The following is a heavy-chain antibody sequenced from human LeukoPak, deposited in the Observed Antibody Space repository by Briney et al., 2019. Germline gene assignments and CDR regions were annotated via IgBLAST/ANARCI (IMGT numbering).Heavy chain of an antibody. CDR1: GFTYSSYG. Sequence: GGSLRLSCAASGFTYSSYGMHWVRQAPGKGLEWVAAIWYDGDNKYYADSVTGRFTISRDNSKNTLYLQTTSLRAEDTAVYFCAKDGSTVVNQYYFDSWGQGTLVTVSS. J-gene: IGHJ4*02. D-gene: IGHD4-23*01. CDR2: IWYDGDNK. CDR3: AKDGSTVVNQYYFDS. V-gene: IGHV3-33*06.